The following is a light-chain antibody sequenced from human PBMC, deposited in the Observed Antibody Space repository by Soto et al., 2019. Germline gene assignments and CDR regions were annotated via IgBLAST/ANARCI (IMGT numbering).Light chain of an antibody. CDR3: QQYGSSALT. J-gene: IGKJ4*01. Sequence: EIVLPQSPGTLSLSPGERATLSCRASQSVTSNFLAWYQQKPGQAPRLLIYGASTRATGIPDRFSGSGSGTDFTLTISRLEPEDFAVYYCQQYGSSALTFGGGTKVDI. CDR2: GAS. V-gene: IGKV3-20*01. CDR1: QSVTSNF.